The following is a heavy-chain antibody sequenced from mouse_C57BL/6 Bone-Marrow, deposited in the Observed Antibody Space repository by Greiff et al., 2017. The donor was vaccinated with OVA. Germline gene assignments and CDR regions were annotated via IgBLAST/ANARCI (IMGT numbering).Heavy chain of an antibody. CDR1: GYTFTSYG. Sequence: QVHVKQSGAELARPGASVKLSCKASGYTFTSYGISWVKQRTGQGLEWIGEIYPRSGNTYYNEKFKGKATLTADKSSSTAYMELRSLTSEDSAVYFCASPTVVATDAMDYWGQGTSVTVSS. V-gene: IGHV1-81*01. CDR3: ASPTVVATDAMDY. CDR2: IYPRSGNT. J-gene: IGHJ4*01. D-gene: IGHD1-1*01.